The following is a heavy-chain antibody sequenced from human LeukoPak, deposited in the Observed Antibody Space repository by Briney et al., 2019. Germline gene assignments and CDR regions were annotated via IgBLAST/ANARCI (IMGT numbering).Heavy chain of an antibody. J-gene: IGHJ4*02. CDR1: GFTFSSYG. D-gene: IGHD1-26*01. CDR2: IRYDGSNK. V-gene: IGHV3-30*02. CDR3: AKDKGGATRTYYFDY. Sequence: GGSLRLSCAASGFTFSSYGMHWVRQAPGKGLEWVAFIRYDGSNKYYADSVKGRFTISRDNSKNTLYLQMNSLRAEDTTVYYCAKDKGGATRTYYFDYWGQGTLVTVSS.